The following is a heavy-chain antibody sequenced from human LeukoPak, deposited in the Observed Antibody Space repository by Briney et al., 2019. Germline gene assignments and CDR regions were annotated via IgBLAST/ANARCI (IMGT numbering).Heavy chain of an antibody. CDR3: AKDLPDYGDYIEGY. Sequence: QSGGSLRLSCAGSGFTFSSYAMSWVRQAPGKGLEWVSSISGSGYTTYYPDSVKGRFTISRDNSKNTLYLQMNSLRAEDTALYYCAKDLPDYGDYIEGYWGQGTLVTVSS. V-gene: IGHV3-23*01. D-gene: IGHD4-17*01. CDR2: ISGSGYTT. CDR1: GFTFSSYA. J-gene: IGHJ4*02.